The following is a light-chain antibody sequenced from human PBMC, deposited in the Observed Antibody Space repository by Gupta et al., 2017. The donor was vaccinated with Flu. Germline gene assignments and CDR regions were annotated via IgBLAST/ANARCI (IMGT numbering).Light chain of an antibody. J-gene: IGKJ1*01. Sequence: VTLGQPASTSCRSSQSLLYSDGSTILQWLKQRLRKSIRSPIDLVTHREAGVPDKCSGSGSGAEWIMKISRVAAEDVGVYFCMQDAHWPWAFGQGTKVEI. V-gene: IGKV2-30*01. CDR3: MQDAHWPWA. CDR2: LVT. CDR1: QSLLYSDGSTI.